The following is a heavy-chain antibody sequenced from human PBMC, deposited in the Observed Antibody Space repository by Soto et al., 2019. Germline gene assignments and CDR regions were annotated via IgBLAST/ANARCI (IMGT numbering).Heavy chain of an antibody. CDR2: IKPGTSDI. Sequence: PGESLKISCKGVGYKFGSAWIGWVRQMPGKGLEWMGIIKPGTSDIRYSPSCRGHVTISADEAVSTGYLQWSSLKASDTAMYYCARQLSHICDSWGQGTLVTVSS. CDR1: GYKFGSAW. V-gene: IGHV5-51*01. D-gene: IGHD3-3*02. CDR3: ARQLSHICDS. J-gene: IGHJ4*02.